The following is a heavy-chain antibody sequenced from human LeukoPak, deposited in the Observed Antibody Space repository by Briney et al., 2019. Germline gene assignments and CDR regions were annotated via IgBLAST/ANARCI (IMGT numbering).Heavy chain of an antibody. D-gene: IGHD1-26*01. Sequence: SETLSLTCAVYGGSFSGYYWSWTRQPPGKGLEWIGEINHSGSTNYNPSLKSRVTISVDTSKNQFSLKLSSVTAADTAVYYCATRRSGSYSTYNWFDPWGQGTLVTVSS. CDR1: GGSFSGYY. V-gene: IGHV4-34*01. CDR3: ATRRSGSYSTYNWFDP. CDR2: INHSGST. J-gene: IGHJ5*02.